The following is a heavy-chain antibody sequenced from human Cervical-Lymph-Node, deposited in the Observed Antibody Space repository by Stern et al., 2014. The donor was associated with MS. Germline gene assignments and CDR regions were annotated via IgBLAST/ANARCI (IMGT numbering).Heavy chain of an antibody. CDR2: IKSKVDGETT. V-gene: IGHV3-15*01. CDR3: PTDQGYSFVYNKFDY. D-gene: IGHD5-18*01. CDR1: GRTFTDAW. J-gene: IGHJ4*02. Sequence: EMQLVESGGGLVKPGESLRLSCAISGRTFTDAWLSWVRQVPGQGLEWVGRIKSKVDGETTDYASPVQGRFTLSRDDSKKTLSLQMNSLKPENTAVYYFPTDQGYSFVYNKFDYWGQGSLVTVSS.